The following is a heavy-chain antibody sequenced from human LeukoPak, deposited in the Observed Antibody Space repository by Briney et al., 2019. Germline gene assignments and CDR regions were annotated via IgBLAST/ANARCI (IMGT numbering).Heavy chain of an antibody. J-gene: IGHJ5*02. CDR2: ISPNSGGT. Sequence: ASVKVSCKASGYTFTSYYMHWVRQAPGQGLEWMGWISPNSGGTNYAQKFQGRVTMTRDTSISTAYMELSRLTSDDTAVYYCARVGSGTTNRMESWGQGTLVTVSS. CDR3: ARVGSGTTNRMES. V-gene: IGHV1-2*02. D-gene: IGHD1-7*01. CDR1: GYTFTSYY.